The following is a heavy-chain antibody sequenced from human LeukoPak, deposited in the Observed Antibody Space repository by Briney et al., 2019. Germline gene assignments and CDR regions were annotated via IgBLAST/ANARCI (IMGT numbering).Heavy chain of an antibody. Sequence: SETLSLTCSVYGGSINNGGYYWSWIRQHPGKGLKWIGYIYYSGSSYYNPSLRSRVTIAVDTSKNHFSLKLSSVTAADTAVYYCARNRDGYNSFDYWGPGTLVTVSS. J-gene: IGHJ4*02. CDR1: GGSINNGGYY. CDR3: ARNRDGYNSFDY. V-gene: IGHV4-31*03. D-gene: IGHD5-24*01. CDR2: IYYSGSS.